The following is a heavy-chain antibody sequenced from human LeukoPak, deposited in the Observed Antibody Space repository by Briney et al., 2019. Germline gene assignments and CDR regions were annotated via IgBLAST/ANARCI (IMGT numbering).Heavy chain of an antibody. J-gene: IGHJ2*01. V-gene: IGHV4-31*03. Sequence: SETLSLTCTVSGGSISSGGYYWSWIRQHPGKGLEWIGYIYYSGSTYYNPSLKSRVTISVDTSKNQFSLKLSSVTAADTAVYFCARQSPDYYDSSGRSWYFDLWGRGTLVTVSS. CDR3: ARQSPDYYDSSGRSWYFDL. D-gene: IGHD3-22*01. CDR1: GGSISSGGYY. CDR2: IYYSGST.